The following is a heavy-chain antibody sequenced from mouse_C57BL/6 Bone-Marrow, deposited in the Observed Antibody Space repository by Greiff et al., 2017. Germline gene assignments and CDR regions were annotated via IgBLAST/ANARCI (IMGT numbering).Heavy chain of an antibody. CDR1: GFSFNTYA. CDR2: IRSKSNNYAT. V-gene: IGHV10-1*01. CDR3: VRHKTGTGYWYFDV. J-gene: IGHJ1*03. D-gene: IGHD4-1*01. Sequence: EVPLVESGGGLVQPKGSLKLSCAASGFSFNTYAMNWVRQAPGKGLAWVARIRSKSNNYATYSADSVQDRFTISRDDSESMIYLQMNNLKTEDTAMYYCVRHKTGTGYWYFDVWGTGTTVTVSS.